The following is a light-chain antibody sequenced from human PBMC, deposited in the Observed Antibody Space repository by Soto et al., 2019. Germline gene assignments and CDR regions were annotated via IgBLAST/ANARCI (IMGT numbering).Light chain of an antibody. CDR3: QQSYSTPFT. Sequence: DIQMTQSPSSLSASVGDRVTITCRASQSISSYLNWFKQKPGKAPSLLTFAASSLQSGVPSRFSGSGSGTDFTLTISSLQPEDFATYYCQQSYSTPFTFGPGTKVDIK. CDR2: AAS. V-gene: IGKV1-39*01. CDR1: QSISSY. J-gene: IGKJ3*01.